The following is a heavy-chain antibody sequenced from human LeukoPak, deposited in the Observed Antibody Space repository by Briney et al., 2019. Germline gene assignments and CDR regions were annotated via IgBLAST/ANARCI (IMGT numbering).Heavy chain of an antibody. CDR3: AGFGELSSPDY. V-gene: IGHV1-69*13. J-gene: IGHJ4*02. Sequence: GASVKVSCKASGGTFSSYAISWVQQAPGQGLEWMGGIIPIFGTANYAQKFQGRVTITADESTSTAYMELSSLRSEDTAVYYCAGFGELSSPDYWGQGTLVTVSS. CDR1: GGTFSSYA. CDR2: IIPIFGTA. D-gene: IGHD3-10*01.